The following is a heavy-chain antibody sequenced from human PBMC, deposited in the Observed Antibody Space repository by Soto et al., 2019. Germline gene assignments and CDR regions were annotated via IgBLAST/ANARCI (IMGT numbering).Heavy chain of an antibody. D-gene: IGHD3-3*01. V-gene: IGHV4-59*08. J-gene: IGHJ4*02. CDR3: ARRTISGVITDYFDY. CDR2: AYSSGSA. CDR1: GASISSDY. Sequence: QVQLQESGPGLVKPSETLSLTCTVSGASISSDYWSWIRQPPGKGREWIGYAYSSGSAIYNPSLKSRVTISLDTSKSKFSLKLSSVTAADTAVYYCARRTISGVITDYFDYWGQGTLVTVSS.